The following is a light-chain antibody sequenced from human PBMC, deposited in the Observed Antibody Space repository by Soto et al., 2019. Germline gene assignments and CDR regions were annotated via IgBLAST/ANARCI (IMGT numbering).Light chain of an antibody. CDR1: SSDVGGYNY. V-gene: IGLV2-14*01. CDR3: GSYTTRSTLYA. Sequence: QSALTQPASVSGSPGQPITISCTGTSSDVGGYNYVSWYQQHPGKAPKVMIYDVSNRPSGVSNRCSVSKSGNTAYLTISGLQAEDEADYYCGSYTTRSTLYAFGSGTKLTLL. J-gene: IGLJ1*01. CDR2: DVS.